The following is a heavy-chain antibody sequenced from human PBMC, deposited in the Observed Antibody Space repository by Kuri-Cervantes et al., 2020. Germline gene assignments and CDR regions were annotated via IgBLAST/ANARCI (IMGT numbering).Heavy chain of an antibody. Sequence: GGSLRLSCAASGFTFSSYSMNWVRQAPGKGLEWVSSISSSSSYIYYADSVKGRFTISRDNSKNTLYLQMNSLRAEDTAVYYCSGGSGSYRGTGDYWGQGTLVTVSS. CDR2: ISSSSSYI. CDR1: GFTFSSYS. D-gene: IGHD3-10*01. V-gene: IGHV3-21*01. J-gene: IGHJ4*02. CDR3: SGGSGSYRGTGDY.